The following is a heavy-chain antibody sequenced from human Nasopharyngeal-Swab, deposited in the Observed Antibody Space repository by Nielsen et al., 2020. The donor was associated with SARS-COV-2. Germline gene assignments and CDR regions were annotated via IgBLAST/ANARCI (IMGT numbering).Heavy chain of an antibody. J-gene: IGHJ4*02. V-gene: IGHV3-74*01. Sequence: GGSLRLSCAASGFTFDDYTMHWVRQAPGKGLVWVARIDPEGRVIDHADSVRGRLTISRDNARNTLYLQMNSLTAEDTAVYYCSRDLSGPRDSWGLGTLVTVSS. CDR1: GFTFDDYT. CDR2: IDPEGRVI. D-gene: IGHD6-25*01. CDR3: SRDLSGPRDS.